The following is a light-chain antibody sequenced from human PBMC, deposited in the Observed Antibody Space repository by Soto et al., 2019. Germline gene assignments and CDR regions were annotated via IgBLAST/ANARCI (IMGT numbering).Light chain of an antibody. V-gene: IGKV3-15*01. CDR1: QGIDSN. J-gene: IGKJ2*01. CDR3: QHHHHWTLYT. CDR2: GAS. Sequence: IVMTQSPVTLSVSPGEVATLSCWASQGIDSNLAWYQQKPGQAPRLIMYGASTRAAGIPARFSGSGSGTEFTLTISSLQSEDSAVYYCQHHHHWTLYTFGQGTKLELQ.